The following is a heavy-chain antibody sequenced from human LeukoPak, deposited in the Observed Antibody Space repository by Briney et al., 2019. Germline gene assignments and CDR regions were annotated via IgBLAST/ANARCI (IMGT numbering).Heavy chain of an antibody. D-gene: IGHD6-25*01. CDR3: AKGDYSSVPRTPFDY. CDR2: ISYDGSDK. J-gene: IGHJ4*02. V-gene: IGHV3-30-3*01. Sequence: GRTLRLSCAASGFTFSNYGMHWVRQAPGKGLEWVAFISYDGSDKNYADYVKGRFTISRDNSKNTLYLQMNSLRAEDTAVYYCAKGDYSSVPRTPFDYWGQGTLVTVSS. CDR1: GFTFSNYG.